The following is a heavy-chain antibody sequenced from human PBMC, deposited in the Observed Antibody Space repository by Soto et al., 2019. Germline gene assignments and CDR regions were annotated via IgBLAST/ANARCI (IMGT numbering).Heavy chain of an antibody. D-gene: IGHD2-2*01. V-gene: IGHV3-15*01. CDR3: NTLTRTNCWS. CDR1: GFTFTNAW. CDR2: INSTPAGGTT. Sequence: EVQLVESGGGLVEPGGSLRLSCAASGFTFTNAWMSWVRQGPGKGLEWIGRINSTPAGGTTDYATPVKGRFTISRDDSKNTLYLQMNSVETEDTAVYYCNTLTRTNCWSWGPGTLVTVSS. J-gene: IGHJ1*01.